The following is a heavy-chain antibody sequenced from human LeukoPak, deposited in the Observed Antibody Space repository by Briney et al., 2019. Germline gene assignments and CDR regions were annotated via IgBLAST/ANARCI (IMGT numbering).Heavy chain of an antibody. J-gene: IGHJ5*02. CDR1: GFTFSYYS. Sequence: GGSLRLSCAASGFTFSYYSMNWVRQAPGKGLEWVSSISSSSGSYVYYADSVKGRFTISRDNAKNSLCLQMNSLRAEDTAVYYCARGADTGYSSDSWGQGTLVTVSS. CDR3: ARGADTGYSSDS. D-gene: IGHD6-19*01. CDR2: ISSSSGSYV. V-gene: IGHV3-21*01.